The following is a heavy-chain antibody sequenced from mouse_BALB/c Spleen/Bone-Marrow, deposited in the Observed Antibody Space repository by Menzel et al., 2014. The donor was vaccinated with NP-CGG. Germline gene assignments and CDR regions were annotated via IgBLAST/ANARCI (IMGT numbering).Heavy chain of an antibody. CDR1: GYTFTSYY. D-gene: IGHD1-1*01. CDR2: INPSNGGT. Sequence: QVQLKQSGAELVKPGASVKLSCKASGYTFTSYYMYWVKRRPGQGLEWIGGINPSNGGTNFNEKFKSKATLTVDKSSSTAYMQLSSLTSEDSAVYYCTRDHYYSGSSYWYFDVWGAGTTVTVSS. J-gene: IGHJ1*01. CDR3: TRDHYYSGSSYWYFDV. V-gene: IGHV1S81*02.